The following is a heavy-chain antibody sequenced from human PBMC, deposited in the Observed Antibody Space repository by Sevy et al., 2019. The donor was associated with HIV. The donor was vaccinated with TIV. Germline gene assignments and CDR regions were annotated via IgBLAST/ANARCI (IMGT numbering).Heavy chain of an antibody. V-gene: IGHV3-30*02. Sequence: GGSLRLSCAASGFSLTTSDMHWVRQAPGKGLEWVAYVRNDGSNKYYADSVRDRFTISRDSPKNTPYLKMNSLRDEETAIYDCARGRKTTEEWLEELDYYYGLDVWGQGTTVTVSS. J-gene: IGHJ6*02. D-gene: IGHD2-8*01. CDR2: VRNDGSNK. CDR3: ARGRKTTEEWLEELDYYYGLDV. CDR1: GFSLTTSD.